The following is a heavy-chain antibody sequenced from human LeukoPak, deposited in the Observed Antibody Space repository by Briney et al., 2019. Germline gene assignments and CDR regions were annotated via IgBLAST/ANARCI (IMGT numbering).Heavy chain of an antibody. Sequence: GALRLTCAASGFTLNNYSMNWIRQAPGKGLEWVSYISTSSSTRYYADSVKGRFTISRDDAMNSLYLQMNSLRAEDTAVYYCARTRDPPTYYYFYMDVWGKGTTVTVSS. CDR2: ISTSSSTR. D-gene: IGHD1-1*01. CDR3: ARTRDPPTYYYFYMDV. CDR1: GFTLNNYS. J-gene: IGHJ6*03. V-gene: IGHV3-48*04.